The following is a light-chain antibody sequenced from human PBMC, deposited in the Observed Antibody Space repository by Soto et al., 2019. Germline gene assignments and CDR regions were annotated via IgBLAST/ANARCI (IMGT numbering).Light chain of an antibody. J-gene: IGKJ3*01. V-gene: IGKV3-15*01. CDR3: QQYNNWPFT. CDR1: QSVSSN. Sequence: EIVMTQSPATLSVSTGERATLSCRASQSVSSNLAWYQQKPGQAPRLIIYGASTRATGIPARFSGSGSGTEFTLTISSLQSEDFAVYYCQQYNNWPFTFGPGTKVDIK. CDR2: GAS.